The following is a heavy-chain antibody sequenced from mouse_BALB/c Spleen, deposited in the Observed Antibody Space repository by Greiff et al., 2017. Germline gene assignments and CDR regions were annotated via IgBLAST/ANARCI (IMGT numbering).Heavy chain of an antibody. J-gene: IGHJ3*01. CDR3: AREGGNWDGAY. CDR2: IDPANGNT. CDR1: GFTIKDTY. D-gene: IGHD4-1*01. Sequence: VQLKQSGAELVKPGASVKLSCTASGFTIKDTYMHWVQQRPEQGLEWIGRIDPANGNTKYDPKFQGKATITADTSSNTAYLQLSSLTSEDTAVYYCAREGGNWDGAYWGQGTLVTVSA. V-gene: IGHV14-3*02.